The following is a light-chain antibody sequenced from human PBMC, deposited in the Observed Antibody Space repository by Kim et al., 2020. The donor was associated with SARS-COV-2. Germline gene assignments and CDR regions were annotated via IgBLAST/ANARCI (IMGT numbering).Light chain of an antibody. Sequence: ATINYKFSLNRLYSSNKRNCLDWYQQKPGKPPTLLIYWASTRESGVPARFSGSGSGTDFTLTISSLQAEDVALYYCQQYCNTPWTFGQGTKVDIK. CDR3: QQYCNTPWT. J-gene: IGKJ1*01. V-gene: IGKV4-1*01. CDR2: WAS. CDR1: LNRLYSSNKRNC.